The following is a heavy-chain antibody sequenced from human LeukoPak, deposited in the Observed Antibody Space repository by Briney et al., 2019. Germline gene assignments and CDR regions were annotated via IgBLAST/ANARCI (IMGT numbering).Heavy chain of an antibody. CDR1: GFTFSSYG. D-gene: IGHD3-22*01. V-gene: IGHV3-33*01. Sequence: GRSLRLSCAASGFTFSSYGMHWVRQAPGKGLEWVAVIWYDGSNKYYADSVKGRFTISRDNSKNTLYLQMNSLRAEDTAVYYCARALYQDYYDSSGDFQHWGQGTLVTVSS. CDR2: IWYDGSNK. CDR3: ARALYQDYYDSSGDFQH. J-gene: IGHJ1*01.